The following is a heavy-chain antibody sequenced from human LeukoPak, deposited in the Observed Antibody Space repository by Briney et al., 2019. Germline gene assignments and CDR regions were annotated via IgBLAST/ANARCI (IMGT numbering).Heavy chain of an antibody. CDR1: GYTFTGYY. CDR2: IYPNSGGT. V-gene: IGHV1-2*02. D-gene: IGHD7-27*01. J-gene: IGHJ3*02. CDR3: ARLWGKYDAFDI. Sequence: GASVKVSCKTSGYTFTGYYMHWVRQAPGQGPEWMGWIYPNSGGTNYPQKFQGRVTMTRDTSISTAYMELSSLRSDDTAVYYCARLWGKYDAFDIWGQGTMVTVSS.